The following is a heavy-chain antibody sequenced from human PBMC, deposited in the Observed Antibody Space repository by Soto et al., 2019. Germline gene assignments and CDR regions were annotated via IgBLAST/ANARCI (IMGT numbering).Heavy chain of an antibody. V-gene: IGHV3-33*01. D-gene: IGHD4-17*01. Sequence: QVQLVESGGGVVQPGRSLRLSCAASGFTFSSYGMHWVRQAPGKGLEWVAVIWYDGSNKYYADSVKGRFTISRDNSKNTLYLQMNSLRAEDTAVYYCARAVGDYEPYYYYGMDVWGQGITVTVSS. CDR3: ARAVGDYEPYYYYGMDV. J-gene: IGHJ6*02. CDR2: IWYDGSNK. CDR1: GFTFSSYG.